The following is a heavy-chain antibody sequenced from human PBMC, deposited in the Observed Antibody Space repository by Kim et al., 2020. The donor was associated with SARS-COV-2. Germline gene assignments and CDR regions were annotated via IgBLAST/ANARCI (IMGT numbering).Heavy chain of an antibody. CDR2: ISGNGRTT. CDR3: AKSLFGGCDY. V-gene: IGHV3-23*01. D-gene: IGHD3-10*02. CDR1: GFTFSTYA. J-gene: IGHJ4*02. Sequence: GGSLRLSCAASGFTFSTYAMSWVRQAPGKGLECVSAISGNGRTTSYADSARGRFTISRENPKKTLYPHMNSLRAEKTAIYYGAKSLFGGCDYWGQGTLVTVSS.